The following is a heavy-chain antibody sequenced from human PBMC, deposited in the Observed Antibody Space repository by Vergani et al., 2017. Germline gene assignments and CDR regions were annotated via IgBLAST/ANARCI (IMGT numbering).Heavy chain of an antibody. J-gene: IGHJ3*01. Sequence: QVQLQESGPGLLKPSETLSLTCAVYGGSFSGYYWTWIRQSPGRGLEWIGEIDDKGKSICNPTLKSRVTMSVDNSKRQFSLNVTSVTAADSAMYYCVRRDFWVGPRTFDFWGAGTPVTVSS. CDR1: GGSFSGYY. CDR3: VRRDFWVGPRTFDF. CDR2: IDDKGKS. D-gene: IGHD3-3*01. V-gene: IGHV4-34*10.